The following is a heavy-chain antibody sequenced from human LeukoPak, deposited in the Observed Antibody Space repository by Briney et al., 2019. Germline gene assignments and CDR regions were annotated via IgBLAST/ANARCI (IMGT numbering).Heavy chain of an antibody. CDR1: GGSISSSSYY. V-gene: IGHV4-39*01. CDR2: IYYSGST. J-gene: IGHJ5*02. Sequence: SETLSLTCTVSGGSISSSSYYWGWIRQPPGKGLEWIGSIYYSGSTYYSPSLKSRVTISVDTSKNQFSLKLSSVTAADTAVYYCARHEELERGYNWFDPWGQGTLVTVSS. CDR3: ARHEELERGYNWFDP. D-gene: IGHD1-1*01.